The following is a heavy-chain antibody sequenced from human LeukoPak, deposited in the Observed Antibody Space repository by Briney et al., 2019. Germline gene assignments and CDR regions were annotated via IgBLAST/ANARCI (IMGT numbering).Heavy chain of an antibody. D-gene: IGHD3-10*01. J-gene: IGHJ4*02. CDR1: GFIFDDYA. CDR3: AKDMGAGAYYYGSGSYRYFDY. V-gene: IGHV3-9*01. Sequence: GRSLRLSCAASGFIFDDYAMHWVRQAPGKGLEWVSGISWNSGSIGYADSVKGRFTISRDNAKNSLYLQMNSLRAEDTALYYCAKDMGAGAYYYGSGSYRYFDYWGQGTLVTVSS. CDR2: ISWNSGSI.